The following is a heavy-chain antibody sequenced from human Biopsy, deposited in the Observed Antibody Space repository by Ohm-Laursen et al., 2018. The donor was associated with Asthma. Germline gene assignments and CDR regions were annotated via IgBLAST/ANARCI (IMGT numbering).Heavy chain of an antibody. J-gene: IGHJ6*02. CDR3: ARAGESDLVGGLDV. CDR2: IAWDGINS. D-gene: IGHD2-21*01. V-gene: IGHV3-30*03. Sequence: SLRLSCTASGFTFSTYDMHWVRQAPGKGLEWVAFIAWDGINSYYADSVKGRFTTSRDNSRNTLYLQKNSLRADDTAVYYCARAGESDLVGGLDVWGQGTTVIVS. CDR1: GFTFSTYD.